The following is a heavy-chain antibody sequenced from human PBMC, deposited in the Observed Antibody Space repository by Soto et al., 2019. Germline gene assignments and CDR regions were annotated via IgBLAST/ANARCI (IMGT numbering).Heavy chain of an antibody. D-gene: IGHD3-22*01. V-gene: IGHV4-59*08. Sequence: PSETLSLTCTVSGGSISSYYWSWIRQPPGKGLEWIGYIYYSGSTNYNPSLKSRVTISVDTSKNQFSLKVTSVTADDTAVYFCAKRYYDTTGFSVDPWGQRTLVLVSS. CDR3: AKRYYDTTGFSVDP. J-gene: IGHJ5*02. CDR2: IYYSGST. CDR1: GGSISSYY.